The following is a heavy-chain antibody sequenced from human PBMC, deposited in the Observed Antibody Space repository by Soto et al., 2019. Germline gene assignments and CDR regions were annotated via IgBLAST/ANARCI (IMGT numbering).Heavy chain of an antibody. CDR3: ARDLGGWLLKYYFDY. CDR1: GYTFTGYY. V-gene: IGHV1-2*02. D-gene: IGHD3-22*01. J-gene: IGHJ4*02. Sequence: ASVKVSCKASGYTFTGYYMHWVRQAPGQGLEWMGWINPNSGGTNYAQKFQGRVTMTRDTSISTAYMELSRLRSDVTAVYYCARDLGGWLLKYYFDYWGQGTLVTVSS. CDR2: INPNSGGT.